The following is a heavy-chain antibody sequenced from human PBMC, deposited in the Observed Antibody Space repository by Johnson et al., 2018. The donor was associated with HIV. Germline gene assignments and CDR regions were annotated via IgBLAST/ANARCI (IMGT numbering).Heavy chain of an antibody. V-gene: IGHV3-64*07. J-gene: IGHJ3*02. Sequence: VQLVESGGGVVQPGRSLRLSCAASGFTFDDYAMHWVRQTPGKGLESVSAISSSGGRTYYADSVKGRFTISRDNSKNTLYLQMGSLRDEDMAVYYCARELGYSSSNDAFDIWGQGTMVTVSS. CDR3: ARELGYSSSNDAFDI. CDR2: ISSSGGRT. CDR1: GFTFDDYA. D-gene: IGHD6-13*01.